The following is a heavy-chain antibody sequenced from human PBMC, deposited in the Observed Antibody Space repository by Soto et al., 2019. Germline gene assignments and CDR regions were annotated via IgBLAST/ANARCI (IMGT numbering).Heavy chain of an antibody. CDR2: ISAYNGNT. CDR1: GYTFTSYG. Sequence: QVQLVQSGAEVKKPGASVKVSCKASGYTFTSYGISWVRQAPGQGLEWMGWISAYNGNTNYAQKLQGRVTMTTDTSTGTAYMELRSLGSDDTAVYYCARVQTGYCGGDCYSSGAFDIWGQGTMVTVSS. D-gene: IGHD2-21*02. CDR3: ARVQTGYCGGDCYSSGAFDI. J-gene: IGHJ3*02. V-gene: IGHV1-18*01.